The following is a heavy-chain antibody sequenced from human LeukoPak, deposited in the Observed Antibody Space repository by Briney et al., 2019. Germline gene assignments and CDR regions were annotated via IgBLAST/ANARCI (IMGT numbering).Heavy chain of an antibody. D-gene: IGHD6-13*01. V-gene: IGHV3-23*01. J-gene: IGHJ6*02. Sequence: PGGSLRLSCAASEFTFSSYSMNWVRQAPGKGLEWVSAISGSGGSTYYADSVKGRFTISRDNSKNTLYLQMNSLRAEDTAVYYCAKCLAATNYYYYYGMDVWGQGTTVTVSS. CDR1: EFTFSSYS. CDR2: ISGSGGST. CDR3: AKCLAATNYYYYYGMDV.